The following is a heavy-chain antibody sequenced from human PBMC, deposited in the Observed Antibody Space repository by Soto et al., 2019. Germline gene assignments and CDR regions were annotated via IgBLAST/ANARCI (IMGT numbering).Heavy chain of an antibody. V-gene: IGHV4-59*01. CDR1: GGSISSYY. D-gene: IGHD3-3*01. CDR3: ATSHTYYDFWSGYSYWFDP. Sequence: PSETLSLTCTVSGGSISSYYWSWIRQPPGKGLEWIGYIYYSGSTNYNPSLKSRVTISVDTSKNQFSLKLSSVTAADTAVYYCATSHTYYDFWSGYSYWFDPWGQGTLVTVSS. CDR2: IYYSGST. J-gene: IGHJ5*02.